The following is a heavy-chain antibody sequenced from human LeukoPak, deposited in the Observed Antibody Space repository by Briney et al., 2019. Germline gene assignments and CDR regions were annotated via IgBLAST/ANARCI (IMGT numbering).Heavy chain of an antibody. CDR3: AKGRYSSSSAYFDY. D-gene: IGHD6-6*01. V-gene: IGHV3-23*01. CDR1: GFTFSSFG. J-gene: IGHJ4*02. Sequence: GGSLRLSCAASGFTFSSFGMNWVRKPPGKGLGWISTIGGGGGTIYYADSVRRRFAISRDNSMDTLSLQMNSLGAEDTALYYCAKGRYSSSSAYFDYWGQGALVTVSS. CDR2: IGGGGGTI.